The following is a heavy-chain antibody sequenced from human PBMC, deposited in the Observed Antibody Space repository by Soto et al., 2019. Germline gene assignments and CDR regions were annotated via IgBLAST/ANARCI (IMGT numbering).Heavy chain of an antibody. CDR2: IYHSGST. CDR1: GGSLKTYN. D-gene: IGHD2-15*01. Sequence: PSETLSLTCNVSGGSLKTYNWSWIRKPPGKGLEWIGYIYHSGSTNYNPSLQSRATISVDTSKNQFSLRLSSVNPADTAVYYFAREVRGGFTGIFDQWGRGSRVTVSS. V-gene: IGHV4-59*01. J-gene: IGHJ4*02. CDR3: AREVRGGFTGIFDQ.